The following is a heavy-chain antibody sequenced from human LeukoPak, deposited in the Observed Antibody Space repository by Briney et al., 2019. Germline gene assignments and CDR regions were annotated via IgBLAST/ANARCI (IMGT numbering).Heavy chain of an antibody. V-gene: IGHV3-30*18. J-gene: IGHJ4*02. Sequence: GGSLRLSCAASGFTFSSYGMHWVRRAPGKGLEWVAVISYDGSNKYYADSVKGRFTISRDNSKNTLYLQMNSLRAEDTAVYYCAKLATDYWGQGTLVTVSS. CDR3: AKLATDY. CDR2: ISYDGSNK. D-gene: IGHD1-26*01. CDR1: GFTFSSYG.